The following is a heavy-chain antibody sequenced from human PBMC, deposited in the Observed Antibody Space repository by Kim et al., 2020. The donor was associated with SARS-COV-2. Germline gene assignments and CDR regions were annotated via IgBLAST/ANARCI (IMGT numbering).Heavy chain of an antibody. J-gene: IGHJ4*02. D-gene: IGHD2-21*02. V-gene: IGHV3-30*03. Sequence: GGSLRLSCAASGFTFSNSWMRWVRQAPGKGLEWVAGITSESSSRSYEYSAPGRCSISSDNYKTTITLYLQIKRAKTEDAAEYYSTTILVTPVGTAYWGQG. CDR1: GFTFSNSW. CDR2: ITSESSSRSY. CDR3: TTILVTPVGTAY.